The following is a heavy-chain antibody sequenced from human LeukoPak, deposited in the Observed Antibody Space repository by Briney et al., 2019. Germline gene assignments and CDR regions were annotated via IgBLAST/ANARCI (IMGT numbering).Heavy chain of an antibody. Sequence: ASVKVSCKASGYTFTGYYMHWVRQAPGQGLEWMGWINPNSGGTNYAQKFQGGVTMTRDTSISTAYMELSRLRSDDTAVYYCARSPAMIVVVITTVEFDYWGQGTLVTVSS. D-gene: IGHD3-22*01. CDR3: ARSPAMIVVVITTVEFDY. V-gene: IGHV1-2*02. CDR1: GYTFTGYY. J-gene: IGHJ4*02. CDR2: INPNSGGT.